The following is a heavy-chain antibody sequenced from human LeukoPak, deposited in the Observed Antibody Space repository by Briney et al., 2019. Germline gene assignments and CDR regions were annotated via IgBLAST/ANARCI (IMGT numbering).Heavy chain of an antibody. CDR1: GYTFIHYY. CDR2: IDGETGNT. CDR3: ARDRDYGYFQH. Sequence: GASVKVSCKASGYTFIHYYMHWVRQARGQGLEWMGRIDGETGNTRYAQNFQGRVSMTRDTSTSTVYMELSSLRSEDTAVYYCARDRDYGYFQHWGQGTLVTVSS. J-gene: IGHJ1*01. D-gene: IGHD4-17*01. V-gene: IGHV1-46*01.